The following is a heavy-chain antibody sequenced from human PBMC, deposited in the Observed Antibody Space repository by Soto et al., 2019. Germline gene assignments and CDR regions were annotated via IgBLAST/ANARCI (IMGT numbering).Heavy chain of an antibody. Sequence: GESLKISCAASGFTVSSNYMSWVRQAPGKGLEWVSVIYSGGSTYYADSVKGRFTISRDNSKNTLYLQMNSLRAEDTAVYYCARVVEDIERYYYYYMDVWGKGTTVTVSS. CDR1: GFTVSSNY. J-gene: IGHJ6*03. D-gene: IGHD2-15*01. CDR2: IYSGGST. V-gene: IGHV3-66*01. CDR3: ARVVEDIERYYYYYMDV.